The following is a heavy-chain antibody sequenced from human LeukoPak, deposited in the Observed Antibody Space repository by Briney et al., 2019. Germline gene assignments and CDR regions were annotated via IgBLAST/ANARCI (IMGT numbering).Heavy chain of an antibody. J-gene: IGHJ5*02. V-gene: IGHV4-61*01. CDR3: ARGGYYGSGGKSVWFDR. Sequence: SETLSLTCTVSGGSISSSSYYWSWIRQPPGKGLEWVGYIYYSGSTSYTPSRKSRVPISVDTSKNQFSLKLSSVTAADTAVYYCARGGYYGSGGKSVWFDRWSQGTLATVPA. CDR2: IYYSGST. D-gene: IGHD3-10*01. CDR1: GGSISSSSYY.